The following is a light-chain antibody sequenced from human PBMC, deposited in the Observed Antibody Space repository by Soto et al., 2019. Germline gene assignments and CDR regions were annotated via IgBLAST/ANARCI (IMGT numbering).Light chain of an antibody. CDR3: QQYNNWPIT. V-gene: IGKV3-15*01. CDR1: QSVSSSY. CDR2: GAY. Sequence: EIVFTQSPGTLSLSPGERATLSCRAIQSVSSSYLAWYQQKPGQPPRLLIYGAYTRATGVPARFSGSGSGTEFTLTVSSLQSEDFAVYYCQQYNNWPITFGQGTRLEIK. J-gene: IGKJ5*01.